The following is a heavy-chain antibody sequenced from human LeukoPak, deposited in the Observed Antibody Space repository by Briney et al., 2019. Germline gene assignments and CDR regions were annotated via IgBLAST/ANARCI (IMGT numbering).Heavy chain of an antibody. V-gene: IGHV3-30*03. D-gene: IGHD2-15*01. CDR3: ATDPVGGREDY. J-gene: IGHJ4*02. Sequence: GGSLRLSCAASGFTFSSYGMHWVRQAPGKGLEWVAVISYDGSNKYYADSVKGRFTISRDNSKNTLYLQMNSLRAEDTAVYYCATDPVGGREDYWGQGTLVTVPS. CDR2: ISYDGSNK. CDR1: GFTFSSYG.